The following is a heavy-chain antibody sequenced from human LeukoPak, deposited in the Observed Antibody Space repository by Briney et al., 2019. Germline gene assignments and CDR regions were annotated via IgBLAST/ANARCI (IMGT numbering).Heavy chain of an antibody. Sequence: GGSLRLSCAASGFTFSNAWVTWVRQAPGKGLEWVGRSKSKTDGGTTDYGAPVKGRFSISRDDSKSTLYLQMNSLKAEDTAVYYCATDGYCSGGSCYSYDNWGQGTLVTVSS. CDR1: GFTFSNAW. CDR2: SKSKTDGGTT. D-gene: IGHD2-15*01. V-gene: IGHV3-15*01. CDR3: ATDGYCSGGSCYSYDN. J-gene: IGHJ4*02.